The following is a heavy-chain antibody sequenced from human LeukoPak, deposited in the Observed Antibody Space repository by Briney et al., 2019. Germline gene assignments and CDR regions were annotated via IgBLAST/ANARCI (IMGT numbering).Heavy chain of an antibody. J-gene: IGHJ4*02. D-gene: IGHD6-13*01. CDR3: AREAPPYSSSWYTTYYFDY. CDR1: GGPLSSHY. Sequence: SETLSLTCTVSGGPLSSHYWSWIRQPAGKGLEWIGRIYTSGSTNYNPTLKSRVTMSVDTSKNQFSLKLGSVTAADTAVYYCAREAPPYSSSWYTTYYFDYWGQGTLVTVSS. V-gene: IGHV4-4*07. CDR2: IYTSGST.